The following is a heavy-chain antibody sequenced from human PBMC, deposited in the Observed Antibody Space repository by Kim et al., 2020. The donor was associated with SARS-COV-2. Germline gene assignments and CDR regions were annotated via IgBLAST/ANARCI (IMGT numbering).Heavy chain of an antibody. CDR3: ARDRVGCGGDCSPVWYFDL. D-gene: IGHD2-21*02. CDR2: IIPIFGTA. J-gene: IGHJ2*01. CDR1: GGTFSSYA. V-gene: IGHV1-69*13. Sequence: SVKVSCKASGGTFSSYAISWVRQAPGQGLEWMGGIIPIFGTANYAQKFQGRVTITADESTSTAYMELSSLRSEDTAVYYCARDRVGCGGDCSPVWYFDLWGRGTLVTVSS.